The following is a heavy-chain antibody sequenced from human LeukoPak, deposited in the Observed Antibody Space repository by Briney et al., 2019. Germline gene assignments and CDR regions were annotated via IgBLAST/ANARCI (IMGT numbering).Heavy chain of an antibody. J-gene: IGHJ4*02. CDR2: IYTSGST. V-gene: IGHV4-4*07. D-gene: IGHD6-6*01. CDR3: ARESRVAARPGGYFDY. CDR1: GGSISSYY. Sequence: SETLSLTCTVSGGSISSYYWSRIRQPAGKGLEWIGRIYTSGSTNYNPSLKSRVAMSVDTSKNQFSLKLSSVTAADTAVYYCARESRVAARPGGYFDYWGQGTLVTVSS.